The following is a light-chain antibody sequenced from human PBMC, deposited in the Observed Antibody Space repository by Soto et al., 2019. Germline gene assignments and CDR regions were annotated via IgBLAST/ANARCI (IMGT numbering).Light chain of an antibody. CDR2: GAS. J-gene: IGKJ1*01. CDR1: QSVSNNY. V-gene: IGKV3-20*01. CDR3: QQYGSSGT. Sequence: EIVLTQPPGTLSLSPGERATLSCRASQSVSNNYLAWYQQKPGQAPRLLIYGASNRATGIPDRFSGSGSGTDFTLTISRLEPEDFAVYYCQQYGSSGTFGQGTKVAIK.